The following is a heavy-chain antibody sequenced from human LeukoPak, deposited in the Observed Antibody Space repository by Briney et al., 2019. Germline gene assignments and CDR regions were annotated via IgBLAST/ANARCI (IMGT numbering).Heavy chain of an antibody. CDR1: GGSISTYY. J-gene: IGHJ5*02. CDR2: IYHSGTT. V-gene: IGHV4-59*08. CDR3: ARRVASRPDFYFDL. D-gene: IGHD6-6*01. Sequence: SETLSLTCTVSGGSISTYYWTWIRQPPGKGLEWIGCIYHSGTTNYNPSLESRVTISLDTSKNQFSLNLRSVTAADTVTYYCARRVASRPDFYFDLWGQGTLVTVSS.